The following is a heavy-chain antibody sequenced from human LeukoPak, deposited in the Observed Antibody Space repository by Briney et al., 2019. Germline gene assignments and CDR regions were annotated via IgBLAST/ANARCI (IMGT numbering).Heavy chain of an antibody. CDR1: GGSISSYY. CDR3: ARDGITMVRGVRIYYGMDV. CDR2: IYYGGST. V-gene: IGHV4-59*01. Sequence: SETLSLTCTVSGGSISSYYWSWIRQPPGKGLEWIGYIYYGGSTNYNPSLKSRVTISVDTSKNQFSLKLSSVTAADTAVYYCARDGITMVRGVRIYYGMDVWGQGTTVTVSS. J-gene: IGHJ6*02. D-gene: IGHD3-10*01.